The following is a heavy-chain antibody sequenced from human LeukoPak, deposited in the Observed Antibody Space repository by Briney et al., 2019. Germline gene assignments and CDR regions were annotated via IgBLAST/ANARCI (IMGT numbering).Heavy chain of an antibody. CDR1: GYTFTSYG. CDR2: ISAYNGNT. V-gene: IGHV1-18*01. J-gene: IGHJ4*02. Sequence: ASVKVSCKASGYTFTSYGISWVRQAPGQGLEWMGWISAYNGNTDYAQKLQGRVTMTTDTSTNTAYMDLRTLSSDDTAVYYCARVGQYCSSISCFDYWGQGTLVTVSS. D-gene: IGHD2-2*01. CDR3: ARVGQYCSSISCFDY.